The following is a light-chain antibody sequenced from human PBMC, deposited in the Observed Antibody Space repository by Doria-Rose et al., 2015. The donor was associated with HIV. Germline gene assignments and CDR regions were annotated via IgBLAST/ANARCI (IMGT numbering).Light chain of an antibody. J-gene: IGKJ2*02. V-gene: IGKV1-9*01. Sequence: DIRMTQSPSFLSASVGDRVTITCRTSQGISSYLAWYQQKPGKAPNLLIYAASTLQSGVPSRFSGSGSGTDFTLTISSLHPEDFAAYYCQQSCCTPSTFGQGTKLEIK. CDR3: QQSCCTPST. CDR2: AAS. CDR1: QGISSY.